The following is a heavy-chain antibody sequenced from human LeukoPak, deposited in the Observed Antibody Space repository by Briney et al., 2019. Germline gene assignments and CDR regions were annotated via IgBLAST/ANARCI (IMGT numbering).Heavy chain of an antibody. D-gene: IGHD2-21*01. CDR3: ARGLCGGDCYDY. J-gene: IGHJ4*02. CDR2: ISSSGTSI. Sequence: GGSLRLSCAASGFTFTDYYMSWIRQAPGKGLEWVSYISSSGTSIYYADSMRGRFTISRDNAKNSLYLQMNSLRAEDTAVYYCARGLCGGDCYDYWGQGILVTVSS. CDR1: GFTFTDYY. V-gene: IGHV3-11*04.